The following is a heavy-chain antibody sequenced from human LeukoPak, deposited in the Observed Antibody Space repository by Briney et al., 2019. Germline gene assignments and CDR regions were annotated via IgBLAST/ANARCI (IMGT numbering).Heavy chain of an antibody. CDR3: TRENMHDFWSGYTPHNWFDP. CDR2: IRSKANSYAT. V-gene: IGHV3-73*01. CDR1: GFTFSGSA. J-gene: IGHJ5*02. Sequence: GGSLRLSCAASGFTFSGSAMHWVRQASGKGLEWVGRIRSKANSYATAYAASVKGRFTISRDDSKNTAYLQMNSLKTEDTAVYYCTRENMHDFWSGYTPHNWFDPWGQGTLVTVSS. D-gene: IGHD3-3*01.